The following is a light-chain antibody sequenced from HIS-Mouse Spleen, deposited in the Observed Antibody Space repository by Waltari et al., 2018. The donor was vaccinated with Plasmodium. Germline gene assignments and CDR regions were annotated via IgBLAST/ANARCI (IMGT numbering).Light chain of an antibody. J-gene: IGKJ1*01. CDR1: QSISSR. CDR2: KAS. CDR3: QQYNSYSWT. Sequence: DIQMTQSPSTLAASVGARVTITCRARQSISSRLAWYQQKPGKAPKLLIYKASSLESGVPSRFSGSGSGTEFTLTISSLQPDDFATYYCQQYNSYSWTFGQGTKVEIK. V-gene: IGKV1-5*03.